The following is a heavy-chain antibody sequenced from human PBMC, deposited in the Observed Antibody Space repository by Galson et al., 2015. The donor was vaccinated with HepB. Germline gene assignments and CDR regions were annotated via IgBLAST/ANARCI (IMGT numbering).Heavy chain of an antibody. CDR2: ISGNGGST. Sequence: SLRLSCAASGFIFSNNAMHWVRQAPGKGLEYVSAISGNGGSTYYANSVKDRFTISRENSKNTLYLQMGSLRPEDMAVYYCAREGVTSSFFDYWGQGTLVTVSS. D-gene: IGHD3-10*01. CDR1: GFIFSNNA. J-gene: IGHJ4*02. CDR3: AREGVTSSFFDY. V-gene: IGHV3-64*01.